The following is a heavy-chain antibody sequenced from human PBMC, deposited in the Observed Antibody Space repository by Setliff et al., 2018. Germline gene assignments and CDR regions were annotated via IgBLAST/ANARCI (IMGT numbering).Heavy chain of an antibody. Sequence: GESLKISCIASGLSYSNDWVSWVRQAPGKGLEWLASINPHGSEKYYADSVKGRFTISRDNAKNSLSLQMNNLRTEDTAVYYCFGAGTCSYWGQGTLVTVSS. CDR3: FGAGTCSY. J-gene: IGHJ4*02. CDR1: GLSYSNDW. CDR2: INPHGSEK. V-gene: IGHV3-7*01. D-gene: IGHD3-10*01.